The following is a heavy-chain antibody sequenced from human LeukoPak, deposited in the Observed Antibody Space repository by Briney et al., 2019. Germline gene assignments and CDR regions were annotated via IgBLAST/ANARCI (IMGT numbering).Heavy chain of an antibody. V-gene: IGHV1-3*01. CDR3: ARVHDPYGGYGSFDY. CDR1: GYTFTIYA. Sequence: PWASVKVSCKASGYTFTIYALHWVRQAPGQRLEWMGWINAANGNTKYSQKFQGRVTITRDTSASTVYMDLSSLRSEDTAVYYCARVHDPYGGYGSFDYWGQGTLVTVSS. D-gene: IGHD5-12*01. CDR2: INAANGNT. J-gene: IGHJ4*02.